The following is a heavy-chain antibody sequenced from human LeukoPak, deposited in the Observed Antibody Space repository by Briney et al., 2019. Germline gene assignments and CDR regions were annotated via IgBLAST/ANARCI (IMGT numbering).Heavy chain of an antibody. CDR1: GGTFSSYA. D-gene: IGHD4-17*01. CDR3: ARDFDYGDYVSFDY. Sequence: GASVKVSCKASGGTFSSYAISWVRQAPGQGLEWMGGIIPIFGTANYAQKFQGRVTITADESTSTAYMGLSSLRSEDTAVYYCARDFDYGDYVSFDYWGQGTLVTVSS. J-gene: IGHJ4*02. CDR2: IIPIFGTA. V-gene: IGHV1-69*13.